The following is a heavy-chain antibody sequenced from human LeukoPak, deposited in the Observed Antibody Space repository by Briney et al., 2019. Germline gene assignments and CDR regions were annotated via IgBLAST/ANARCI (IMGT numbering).Heavy chain of an antibody. CDR1: GGTFSSYA. Sequence: GASVKVSCKASGGTFSSYAISWVRQAPGQGLEWMGGIIPIFGTANYAQKFQGRVTITTDESTSTAYMELRSLRSDDTAVYYCARDRSQWLIDFDYWGQGTLVTVSS. J-gene: IGHJ4*02. D-gene: IGHD6-19*01. CDR3: ARDRSQWLIDFDY. V-gene: IGHV1-69*05. CDR2: IIPIFGTA.